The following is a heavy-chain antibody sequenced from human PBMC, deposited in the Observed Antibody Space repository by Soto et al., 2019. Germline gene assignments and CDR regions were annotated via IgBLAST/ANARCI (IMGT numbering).Heavy chain of an antibody. V-gene: IGHV4-30-2*01. CDR3: DRPTSAVVVYFEY. CDR1: VGASIRLVDS. CDR2: IYHSGST. J-gene: IGHJ4*02. D-gene: IGHD2-15*01. Sequence: KPSETRWRTCSFSVGASIRLVDSVSLIRQPPGKGLELIGYIYHSGSTYYNPSLKSRVTISVDRSKNQFSLKLSSVTAADTAVYYCDRPTSAVVVYFEYWGKGHMVSVS.